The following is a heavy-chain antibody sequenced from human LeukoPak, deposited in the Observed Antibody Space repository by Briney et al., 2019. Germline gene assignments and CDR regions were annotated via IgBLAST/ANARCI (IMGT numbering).Heavy chain of an antibody. CDR3: ARVFASGYDLGY. CDR1: GFTFSSYS. CDR2: ISSSSSYI. D-gene: IGHD5-12*01. J-gene: IGHJ4*02. Sequence: GGSLRLSCAASGFTFSSYSMNWVRQAPGKGLEWVSSISSSSSYIYYADSVKGRFTISRDNPKNSLYLQMNSLRAEDTAVYYCARVFASGYDLGYWGQGTLVTVSS. V-gene: IGHV3-21*01.